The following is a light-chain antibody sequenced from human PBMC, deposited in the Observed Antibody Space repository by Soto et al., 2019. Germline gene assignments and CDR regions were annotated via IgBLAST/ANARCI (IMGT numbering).Light chain of an antibody. J-gene: IGKJ2*01. CDR1: QSLVHSDGNTY. Sequence: DGLMTQSPLSLPVTLGQPASFSCRSSQSLVHSDGNTYLNWCHQRPGQSPWRLIYKVSDRDSGVPDRFSGSGSGTDLPLTISRVEAEDVGVYSCLQGTHWPYTFGQGNKREI. CDR3: LQGTHWPYT. CDR2: KVS. V-gene: IGKV2-30*02.